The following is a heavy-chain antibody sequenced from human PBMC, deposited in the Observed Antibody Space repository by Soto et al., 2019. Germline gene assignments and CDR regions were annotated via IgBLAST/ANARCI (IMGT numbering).Heavy chain of an antibody. CDR1: GGALTTFINYP. D-gene: IGHD3-3*01. CDR2: IVPNIGTV. J-gene: IGHJ4*02. CDR3: ARRDTSGFLRYFDT. Sequence: SVKVSCKTSGGALTTFINYPINWVRQAPGQGLEWMGGIVPNIGTVNYAQKFQGRVKVTADKSTGTSYMELSNLSSEDTALYYCARRDTSGFLRYFDTWGQGTLVTVSS. V-gene: IGHV1-69*06.